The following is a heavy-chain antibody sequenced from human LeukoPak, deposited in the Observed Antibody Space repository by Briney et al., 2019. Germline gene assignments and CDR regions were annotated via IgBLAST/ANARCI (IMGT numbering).Heavy chain of an antibody. CDR2: ISWDDYK. D-gene: IGHD6-19*01. V-gene: IGHV2-5*02. CDR1: GFSLSSNGVG. J-gene: IGHJ4*02. CDR3: AHSGYNSGFYVDY. Sequence: SGPTLVRPTQTLTLTCSFSGFSLSSNGVGVAWIRQPPGKALEWLALISWDDYKRSNPLLRSRLSITKDTSKNQVVHTMTNMDPVDTAIYYCAHSGYNSGFYVDYWGQGTLVTVSS.